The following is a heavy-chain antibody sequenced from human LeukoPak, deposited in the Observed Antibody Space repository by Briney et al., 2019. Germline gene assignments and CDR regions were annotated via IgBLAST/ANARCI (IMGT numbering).Heavy chain of an antibody. CDR2: ISTSGSTV. J-gene: IGHJ5*02. CDR1: GFTFTDYY. V-gene: IGHV3-11*01. D-gene: IGHD3-16*01. CDR3: ARDRQFRLHDP. Sequence: GGSLRLSCTASGFTFTDYYMAWIRQAPGKGLEWLSYISTSGSTVSYVDSVKGRFTISRDNAKNPVYLQIDSLRAEDTAMYYCARDRQFRLHDPWGQGILVTVSS.